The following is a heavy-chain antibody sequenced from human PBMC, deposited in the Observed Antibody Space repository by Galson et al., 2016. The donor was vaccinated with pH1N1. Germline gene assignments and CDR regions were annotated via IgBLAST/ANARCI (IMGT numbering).Heavy chain of an antibody. CDR1: GGTFSSFG. CDR2: IIGMFAKT. V-gene: IGHV1-69*13. J-gene: IGHJ4*02. D-gene: IGHD2-21*02. CDR3: ARGGTVIAY. Sequence: SVKVSCKASGGTFSSFGISWVRQAPGQGLEWMGGIIGMFAKTNYAQKFQGRVTITADELTSTAYMDLSSLTSEDTAVYYCARGGTVIAYWGQGALVTVSS.